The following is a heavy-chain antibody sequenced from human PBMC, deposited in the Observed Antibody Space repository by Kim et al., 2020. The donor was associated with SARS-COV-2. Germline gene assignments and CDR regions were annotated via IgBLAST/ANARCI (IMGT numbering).Heavy chain of an antibody. Sequence: GGSLRLSCTASGFTFSRRAMSWVLQAPGKGLEWVASVNNGGNAYYADSVKGRFTVSRDITKDTLYLQMNSLRAEDTALYYCAKDHPSSGWPAFDSWGQGTRVTVSS. V-gene: IGHV3-23*01. J-gene: IGHJ4*02. CDR1: GFTFSRRA. CDR3: AKDHPSSGWPAFDS. D-gene: IGHD3-22*01. CDR2: VNNGGNA.